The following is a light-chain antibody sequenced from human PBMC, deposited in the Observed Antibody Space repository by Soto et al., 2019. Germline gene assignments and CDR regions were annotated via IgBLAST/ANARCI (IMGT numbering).Light chain of an antibody. CDR3: QQSSTSPLT. CDR1: HFIRNF. CDR2: AAP. Sequence: DIQLTQSPPSLSASVGDTVTFSCRTSHFIRNFLNWYQQRPGQGPKFLVSAAPGWEGGLQSRFTATGSGTEFFLTITSLQPGDSATYYCQQSSTSPLTFGGGTKLEVK. V-gene: IGKV1-39*01. J-gene: IGKJ4*01.